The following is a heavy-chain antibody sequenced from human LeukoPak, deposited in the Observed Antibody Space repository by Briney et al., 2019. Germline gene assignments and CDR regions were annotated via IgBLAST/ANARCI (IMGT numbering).Heavy chain of an antibody. Sequence: PSETLSLTCTVSGGSISSYYWSWLRQPAGKGLEWIGRIYTSGSTNYNPSLKSRVTMSVDTSKNQFSLKLSSVTAADTAVYYCARAFLFSRDDYGDYGAFDIWGQGTMVTVSS. J-gene: IGHJ3*02. CDR2: IYTSGST. V-gene: IGHV4-4*07. CDR1: GGSISSYY. D-gene: IGHD4-17*01. CDR3: ARAFLFSRDDYGDYGAFDI.